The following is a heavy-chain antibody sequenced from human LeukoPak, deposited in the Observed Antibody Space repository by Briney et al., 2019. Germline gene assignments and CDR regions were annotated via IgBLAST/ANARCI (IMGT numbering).Heavy chain of an antibody. CDR1: GGAISSGDYY. CDR3: QGYSSGWSVFGYAFDI. J-gene: IGHJ3*02. V-gene: IGHV4-30-4*08. Sequence: SETLSLTCTVSGGAISSGDYYWSWIRPPPGKGLEWIGYIYYSGSTYYNPSLKSRVTISVDTSKNQFSLKLSSVTAADTAVYYCQGYSSGWSVFGYAFDIWGQGTMVTVSS. D-gene: IGHD6-19*01. CDR2: IYYSGST.